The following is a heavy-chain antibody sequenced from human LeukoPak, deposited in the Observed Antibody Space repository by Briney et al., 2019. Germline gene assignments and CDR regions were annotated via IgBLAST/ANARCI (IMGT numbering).Heavy chain of an antibody. V-gene: IGHV4-34*01. J-gene: IGHJ4*02. Sequence: KTSETLSLTCAVYGGSFSGYYWSWIRQPPGKGLEWIGEINHSGSTNYNPSLKSRVTISVDTSKNQFSLKLSSVTAADTAVYYCARHGARMDFWSGYYSYYFDYWGQGTLVTVSS. CDR2: INHSGST. CDR3: ARHGARMDFWSGYYSYYFDY. D-gene: IGHD3-3*01. CDR1: GGSFSGYY.